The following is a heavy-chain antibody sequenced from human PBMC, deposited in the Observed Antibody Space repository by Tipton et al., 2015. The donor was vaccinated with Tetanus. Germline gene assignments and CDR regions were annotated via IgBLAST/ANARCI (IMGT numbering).Heavy chain of an antibody. J-gene: IGHJ4*02. D-gene: IGHD5-12*01. Sequence: TLSLTCTVSGGSISDYYWSWIRQPAGKGLEWIGRIYISGKTYYNPSLKSRITMSVDASKNQFSLKLSSVTAADTTLYYCARQPISSGYRLFDYWGQGTLVTVSS. CDR2: IYISGKT. CDR1: GGSISDYY. CDR3: ARQPISSGYRLFDY. V-gene: IGHV4-4*07.